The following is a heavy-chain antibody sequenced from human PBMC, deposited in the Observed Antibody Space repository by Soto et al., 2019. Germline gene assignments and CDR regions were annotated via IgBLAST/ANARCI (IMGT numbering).Heavy chain of an antibody. D-gene: IGHD2-15*01. CDR1: GYTFTSYY. CDR3: ARDGHCSGGSCPLFDY. J-gene: IGHJ4*02. CDR2: INPSGGST. Sequence: ASVKVSCKASGYTFTSYYMHWVRQAPGQGLEWMGIINPSGGSTSYAQKFQGRVTMTRDTSTGTVYMGLRSLRSEDTAVYYCARDGHCSGGSCPLFDYWGQGTLVTVSS. V-gene: IGHV1-46*01.